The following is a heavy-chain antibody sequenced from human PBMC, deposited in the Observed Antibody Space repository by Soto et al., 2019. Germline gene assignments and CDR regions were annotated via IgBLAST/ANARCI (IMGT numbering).Heavy chain of an antibody. CDR2: IYATGTT. CDR3: VRDGTKTLRDCFDP. J-gene: IGHJ5*02. CDR1: GASISGFY. V-gene: IGHV4-4*07. Sequence: SETLSLTGTVSGASISGFYWSWIRKSAGKGLEWIGRIYATGTTDYNPSLKSRVMMSVDTSKKQFSLKLRAVTAADTAVYYCVRDGTKTLRDCFDPWGQGISGTVAS. D-gene: IGHD1-1*01.